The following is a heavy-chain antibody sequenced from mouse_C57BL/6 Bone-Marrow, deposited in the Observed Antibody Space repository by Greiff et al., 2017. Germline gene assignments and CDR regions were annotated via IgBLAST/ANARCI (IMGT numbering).Heavy chain of an antibody. CDR1: GFNIKDDY. J-gene: IGHJ4*01. Sequence: EVQLQQSGAELVRPGAPVKLSCTASGFNIKDDYMHWVKQRPEQGLEWIGWVDAENGDTEYASKFRGKATITADTSSNTAYLQLSSLTSEDTAVYYCTTHYYGSSYAMDYWGQGTSVTVSS. CDR3: TTHYYGSSYAMDY. V-gene: IGHV14-4*01. D-gene: IGHD1-1*01. CDR2: VDAENGDT.